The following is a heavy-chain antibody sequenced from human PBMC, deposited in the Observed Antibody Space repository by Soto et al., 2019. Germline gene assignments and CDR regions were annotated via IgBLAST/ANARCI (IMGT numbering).Heavy chain of an antibody. CDR2: IYHSGTT. CDR3: ARVRGHQLLGWFDP. J-gene: IGHJ5*02. Sequence: QVQLQEAGAGLVKPSQTLSLTCTVSGGSISSGGYYWSWIRQHPGKGLEWIGYIYHSGTTYYNPSIKSRVSKSVDTSKNQFSLQRTTVTAAATAVYYCARVRGHQLLGWFDPWGPVTLVTVSS. CDR1: GGSISSGGYY. D-gene: IGHD2-2*01. V-gene: IGHV4-31*03.